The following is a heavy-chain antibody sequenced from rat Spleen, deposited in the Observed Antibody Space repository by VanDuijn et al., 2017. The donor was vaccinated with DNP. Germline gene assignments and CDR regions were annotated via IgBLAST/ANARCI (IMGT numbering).Heavy chain of an antibody. V-gene: IGHV5-25*01. Sequence: EVQLVESGGDLVQPGGSLKLSCVASGFTFNYFWMAWVRQAPTKGLEWVTTISASGGSTYYRDSVKGRFTVSRENAQSTLYLQVDSLRSEDTATYYCARGGRSYFDYWGHGVMVTVSS. D-gene: IGHD1-11*01. CDR3: ARGGRSYFDY. CDR2: ISASGGST. J-gene: IGHJ2*01. CDR1: GFTFNYFW.